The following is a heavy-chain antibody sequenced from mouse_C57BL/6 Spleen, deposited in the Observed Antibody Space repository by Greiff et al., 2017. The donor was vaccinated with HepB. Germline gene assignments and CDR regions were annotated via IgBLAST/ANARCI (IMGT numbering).Heavy chain of an antibody. Sequence: EVMLVESGGGLVKPGGSLKLSCAASGFTFSDYGMHWVRQAPEKGLEWVAYISSGSSTIYYADTVKGRFTISRDNARNTLFLQMTSLRSEDTAMYYCARVPYGNYGGEAMDYWGHGTSVTVSS. CDR1: GFTFSDYG. CDR2: ISSGSSTI. V-gene: IGHV5-17*01. J-gene: IGHJ4*01. CDR3: ARVPYGNYGGEAMDY. D-gene: IGHD2-10*02.